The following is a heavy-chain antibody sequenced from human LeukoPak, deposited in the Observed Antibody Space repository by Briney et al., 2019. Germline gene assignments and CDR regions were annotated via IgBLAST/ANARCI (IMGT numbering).Heavy chain of an antibody. J-gene: IGHJ4*02. CDR3: ARPQEEDGYNYNWAFDY. V-gene: IGHV1-2*02. CDR1: GYTFTGHY. Sequence: ASVKVSCKASGYTFTGHYMHWVRQAPGQGLEWMGWIHPNSGGTNYAQKFQGRVTMTRDTSISTAYMELRSLRSDDTAVYYCARPQEEDGYNYNWAFDYWGQGTLVTVSS. D-gene: IGHD5-24*01. CDR2: IHPNSGGT.